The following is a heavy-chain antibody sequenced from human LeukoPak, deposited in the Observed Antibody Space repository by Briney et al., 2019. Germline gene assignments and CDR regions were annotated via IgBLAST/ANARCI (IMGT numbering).Heavy chain of an antibody. CDR1: GFTVSINF. CDR2: IYSGGAT. Sequence: GGSLRLSCAASGFTVSINFMSWVRQAPGKGLEWVSVIYSGGATYYADSVKGRFTISRDNSKSTLYLQLNSLRAEDTAVYYCTKVEGFYDGTGFYFDNWGQGTLVTVSS. CDR3: TKVEGFYDGTGFYFDN. J-gene: IGHJ4*02. V-gene: IGHV3-66*01. D-gene: IGHD3-22*01.